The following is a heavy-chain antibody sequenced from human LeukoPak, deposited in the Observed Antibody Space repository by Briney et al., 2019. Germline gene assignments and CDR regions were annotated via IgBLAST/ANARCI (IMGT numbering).Heavy chain of an antibody. Sequence: GGSLRLSCAASGFTFSSYWMSWVRQAPGKGLEWVASIKQDGSQKYYVDSVKGRFTISRDNAKNSLYLQMNSLRAEDTAVYYCAKRRLSMIRGGEFDYWGQGTLVTVSS. J-gene: IGHJ4*02. CDR3: AKRRLSMIRGGEFDY. D-gene: IGHD3-10*01. V-gene: IGHV3-7*01. CDR1: GFTFSSYW. CDR2: IKQDGSQK.